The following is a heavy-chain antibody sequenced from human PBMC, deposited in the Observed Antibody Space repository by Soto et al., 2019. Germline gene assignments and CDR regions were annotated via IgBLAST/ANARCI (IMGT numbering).Heavy chain of an antibody. J-gene: IGHJ3*01. Sequence: SETLSLTCTVSGGSISSGDYYWSWIRQPPGKGLEWIGYIYYSGSTYYNPSLKSRVTISVDTSKNQFSLKLSSVTAADTAVYYCARDRGYYDSSGPLWGQGTMVTVS. CDR1: GGSISSGDYY. V-gene: IGHV4-30-4*01. D-gene: IGHD3-22*01. CDR2: IYYSGST. CDR3: ARDRGYYDSSGPL.